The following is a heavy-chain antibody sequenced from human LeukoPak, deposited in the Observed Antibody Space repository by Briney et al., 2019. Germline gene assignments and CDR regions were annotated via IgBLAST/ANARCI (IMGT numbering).Heavy chain of an antibody. Sequence: PGGSLKLSCAASGFTFSDYYMSGIRQAPGKGLEWVSYISSSGSTIYYADSVKGRFTISRDNAKNSLYLQMNSLRAEDTAVYYCARDRVRYYDSSGSFDYWGQGTLVTVSS. CDR3: ARDRVRYYDSSGSFDY. CDR2: ISSSGSTI. J-gene: IGHJ4*02. V-gene: IGHV3-11*01. CDR1: GFTFSDYY. D-gene: IGHD3-22*01.